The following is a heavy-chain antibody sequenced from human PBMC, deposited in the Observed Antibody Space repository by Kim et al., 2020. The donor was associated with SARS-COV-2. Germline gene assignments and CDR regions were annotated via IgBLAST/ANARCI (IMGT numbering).Heavy chain of an antibody. Sequence: ADYVKGRFTIPRDNAKNSLYLQMDSLRAEDTALYYCAKDLYSSSWYGTFDHWGQGTLVTVSS. D-gene: IGHD6-13*01. J-gene: IGHJ4*02. V-gene: IGHV3-9*01. CDR3: AKDLYSSSWYGTFDH.